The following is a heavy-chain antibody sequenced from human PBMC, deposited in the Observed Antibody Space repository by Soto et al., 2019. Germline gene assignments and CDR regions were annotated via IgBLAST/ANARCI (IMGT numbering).Heavy chain of an antibody. Sequence: SETLSLTCTVSGGSISSYYWSWIRQPPGKGLEWIGYIYYSGSTTYNPSLKSRVTISVATSKNQFSLKLTSVTAADTAIYYCARHFPPLHSGRHYFDLWGQGTLVTVSS. CDR2: IYYSGST. CDR1: GGSISSYY. J-gene: IGHJ4*02. D-gene: IGHD3-10*01. CDR3: ARHFPPLHSGRHYFDL. V-gene: IGHV4-59*08.